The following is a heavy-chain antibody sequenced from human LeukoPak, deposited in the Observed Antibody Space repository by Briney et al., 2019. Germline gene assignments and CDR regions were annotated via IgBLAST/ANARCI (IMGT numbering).Heavy chain of an antibody. D-gene: IGHD3-3*01. J-gene: IGHJ4*02. CDR1: GFTFSSYA. V-gene: IGHV3-23*01. CDR2: ISGSGGST. Sequence: GGSLRLSCAASGFTFSSYAMSWVRQAPGKGLEWVSAISGSGGSTYYADSVKGRFTISRDNSKNTLYPQMNSLRAEDTAVYYCAKDKGTALRFLEWLPAYYFDYWGQGTLVTVSS. CDR3: AKDKGTALRFLEWLPAYYFDY.